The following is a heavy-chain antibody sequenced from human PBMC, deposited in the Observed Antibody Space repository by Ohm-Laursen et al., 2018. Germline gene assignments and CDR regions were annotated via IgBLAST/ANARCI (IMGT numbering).Heavy chain of an antibody. J-gene: IGHJ6*02. D-gene: IGHD1-1*01. CDR3: ARYTAPKYYYGMDV. Sequence: SETLSLTCAVYGGSFSDYYWSWIRQPPGKGLVWIGYIYYSGSTNYNPSLKSRVTISVDTSKNQFSLKLNSVTAADTAVYYCARYTAPKYYYGMDVWGQGTTVTVSS. CDR1: GGSFSDYY. CDR2: IYYSGST. V-gene: IGHV4-59*01.